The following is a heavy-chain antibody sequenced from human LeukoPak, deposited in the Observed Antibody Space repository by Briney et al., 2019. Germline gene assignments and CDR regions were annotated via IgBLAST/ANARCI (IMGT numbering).Heavy chain of an antibody. CDR2: VGGGGRT. J-gene: IGHJ4*02. D-gene: IGHD3-16*01. CDR1: GFTYSSHS. V-gene: IGHV3-23*01. Sequence: SGGSLRLSRAASGFTYSSHSMTWVRQAPGKGLEWVSVVGGGGRTFYADSVKGRFTISRDNSKNTLYLEMDSLRVEDTAVYYCAKEVGGSYDEGLLDHWGQGALVTVSS. CDR3: AKEVGGSYDEGLLDH.